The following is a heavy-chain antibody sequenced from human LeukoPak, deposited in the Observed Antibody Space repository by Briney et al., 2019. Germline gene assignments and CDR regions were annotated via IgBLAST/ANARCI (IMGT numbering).Heavy chain of an antibody. CDR2: IKSKIEGGTT. V-gene: IGHV3-15*01. J-gene: IGHJ4*02. D-gene: IGHD6-13*01. CDR3: TPHSSRFDY. CDR1: GFTFSNAW. Sequence: PGGSLRLSCAASGFTFSNAWMTWVRQDPGKGLEWVGRIKSKIEGGTTDYAAPVKGRFTISRDDSKNTLYLQMSSLKTEDTAVYYCTPHSSRFDYWGQGTLVTVSS.